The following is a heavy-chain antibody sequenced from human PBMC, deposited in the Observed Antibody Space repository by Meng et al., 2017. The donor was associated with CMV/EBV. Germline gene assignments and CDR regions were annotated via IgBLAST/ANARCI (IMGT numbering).Heavy chain of an antibody. CDR3: ARVLSGAIDY. Sequence: LSCAACGFTFADYGMTWVRQAPGNGLEWVSGINGNGGITDYADSVKGRFTISRDNAKNSLYLQMNSLRAEDTALYYCARVLSGAIDYWGQGTLVTVSS. CDR1: GFTFADYG. D-gene: IGHD7-27*01. J-gene: IGHJ4*02. CDR2: INGNGGIT. V-gene: IGHV3-20*04.